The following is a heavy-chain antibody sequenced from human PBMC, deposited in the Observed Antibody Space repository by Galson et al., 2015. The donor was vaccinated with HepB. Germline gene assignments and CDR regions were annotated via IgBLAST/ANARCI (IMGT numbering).Heavy chain of an antibody. CDR1: GYSFTSYW. CDR2: IDPSDSYT. J-gene: IGHJ4*02. D-gene: IGHD3-10*01. CDR3: ARLREDYYGSGRSFDY. V-gene: IGHV5-10-1*01. Sequence: QSGAEVKKPGESLRISCKGSGYSFTSYWISWVRQMPGKGLEWMGRIDPSDSYTNYSPSFQGHVTISADKSISTTYLQWSSLKASDTAMYYCARLREDYYGSGRSFDYWGQGTLVTVSS.